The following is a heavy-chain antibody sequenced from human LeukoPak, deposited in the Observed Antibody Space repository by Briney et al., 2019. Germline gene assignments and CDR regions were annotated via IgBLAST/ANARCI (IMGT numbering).Heavy chain of an antibody. D-gene: IGHD6-19*01. V-gene: IGHV1-2*02. CDR1: GYTFTGYY. Sequence: GASVKVSCKASGYTFTGYYMHWVRQAPGQGLEWMGWINPNSGGTNYAQKFQGRVTMTRDTSISTAYMELSRLRSDDTAVYYCARKQEDSSGWYADDAFDIWGQGTMVTVSS. CDR3: ARKQEDSSGWYADDAFDI. J-gene: IGHJ3*02. CDR2: INPNSGGT.